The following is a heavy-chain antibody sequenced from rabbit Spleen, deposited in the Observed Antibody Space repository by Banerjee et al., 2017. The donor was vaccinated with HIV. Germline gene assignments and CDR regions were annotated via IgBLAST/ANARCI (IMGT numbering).Heavy chain of an antibody. D-gene: IGHD1-1*01. J-gene: IGHJ6*01. Sequence: QSLEESGGDLVKPEASLTLTCTASGFSFSSSYWICWVRQAPGKGLEWIACIGTGTGVTIYANWAKGRFTISKTSSTTVTLQMTRLTAADTATYFCARDTSSSFSSYGMDLWGQGTLVTVS. CDR1: GFSFSSSYW. V-gene: IGHV1S40*01. CDR3: ARDTSSSFSSYGMDL. CDR2: IGTGTGVT.